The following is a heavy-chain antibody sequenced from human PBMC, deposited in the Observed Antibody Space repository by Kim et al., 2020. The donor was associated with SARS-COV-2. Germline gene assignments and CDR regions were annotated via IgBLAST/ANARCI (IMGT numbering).Heavy chain of an antibody. D-gene: IGHD6-19*01. CDR2: IYGNDEK. CDR1: GFSLTPDRLVG. V-gene: IGHV2-5*01. CDR3: AHDSPGLYGIDV. J-gene: IGHJ6*02. Sequence: SGPTLVNPTQTLTLTCSFSGFSLTPDRLVGVTWGRQPPGKALEWLALIYGNDEKRYTPSLKSRLTIAKDTTENRVVLTLNNVDPVDTGTYYCAHDSPGLYGIDVWGQGTTVTVSS.